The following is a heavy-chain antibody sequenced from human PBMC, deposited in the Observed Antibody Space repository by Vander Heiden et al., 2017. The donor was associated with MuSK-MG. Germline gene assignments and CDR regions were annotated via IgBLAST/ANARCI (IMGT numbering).Heavy chain of an antibody. J-gene: IGHJ6*03. CDR3: AKDGSLLVPSSRATYYMDV. D-gene: IGHD2-2*01. V-gene: IGHV3-23*01. CDR2: ITPSSSRT. Sequence: VRLLESGGGLVQPGGSLRLSCAASGFIFSDYVMTWVRQAPGKGLEWVASITPSSSRTDCVSSVKGRFTISRDTSKNTLYLHLSSLRAEDTALYFCAKDGSLLVPSSRATYYMDVWGKGTTVTVSS. CDR1: GFIFSDYV.